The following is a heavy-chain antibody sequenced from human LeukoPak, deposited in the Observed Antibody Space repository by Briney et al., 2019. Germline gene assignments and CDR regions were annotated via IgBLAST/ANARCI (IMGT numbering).Heavy chain of an antibody. Sequence: GGSLRLSCTASGVSFGDDAWSWFRQAPGRGLEFVGFIRKKGYGETTDYAASVRGRFTISRDDAKSTAYLQMNSLEIEYTPLYYCSRGLYDYADSNYYSHQWGRGTQVTVSS. J-gene: IGHJ4*02. D-gene: IGHD4-17*01. CDR2: IRKKGYGETT. V-gene: IGHV3-49*03. CDR3: SRGLYDYADSNYYSHQ. CDR1: GVSFGDDA.